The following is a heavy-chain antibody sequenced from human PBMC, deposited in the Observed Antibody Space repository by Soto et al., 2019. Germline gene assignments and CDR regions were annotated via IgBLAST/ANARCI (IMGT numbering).Heavy chain of an antibody. J-gene: IGHJ4*02. Sequence: ASVKVSCKASGYNFTSYGIHWVRQAPGQGLEWMGWISGFNGNTNYAADLQGRVTMTTDTSTSKAYMELRGLRSDDTAVYYCARIRVSSGHESPDFDSWGQGTLVTVSS. V-gene: IGHV1-18*01. CDR2: ISGFNGNT. D-gene: IGHD3-16*01. CDR3: ARIRVSSGHESPDFDS. CDR1: GYNFTSYG.